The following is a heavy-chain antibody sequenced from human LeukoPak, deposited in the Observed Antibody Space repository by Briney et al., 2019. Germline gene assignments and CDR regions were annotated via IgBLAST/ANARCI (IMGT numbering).Heavy chain of an antibody. D-gene: IGHD6-13*01. CDR3: ASGRQLGY. CDR1: GFTFSNYW. V-gene: IGHV3-7*01. J-gene: IGHJ4*02. Sequence: GSLRLSCAASGFTFSNYWMSWVRQAPGKGLEWVANIKQDGSEKYYVDSVKGRFTISRDNDKNSLYLQMNSLRAEDAAVYYCASGRQLGYWGQGTLVTVSS. CDR2: IKQDGSEK.